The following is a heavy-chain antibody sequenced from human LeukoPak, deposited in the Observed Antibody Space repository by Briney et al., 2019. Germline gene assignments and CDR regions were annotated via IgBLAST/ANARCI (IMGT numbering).Heavy chain of an antibody. CDR2: VYYSGST. CDR1: GDFITAYY. CDR3: ARKSSGYYFDY. V-gene: IGHV4-59*12. J-gene: IGHJ4*02. Sequence: SETLSLTCSVSGDFITAYYWSWIRQPPGKGLEWIGYVYYSGSTEYNPSLRSRVTISLEMSKHQFSLKLSSVTAADTAMYYCARKSSGYYFDYWGQGTLVTVSS. D-gene: IGHD3-22*01.